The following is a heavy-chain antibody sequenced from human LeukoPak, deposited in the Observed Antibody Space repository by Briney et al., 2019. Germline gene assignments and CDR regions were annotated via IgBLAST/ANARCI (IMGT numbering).Heavy chain of an antibody. Sequence: GGSLRLSCAASGFTFSSYWMNWVRQAPGKGLVWVSRIASDGSSTTYADSVKGRFCISRDNAKNTLYLQMNSLRVEDTAVYYCARGRPHGNDYWGQGTLVTVSS. J-gene: IGHJ4*02. CDR3: ARGRPHGNDY. D-gene: IGHD4-23*01. CDR1: GFTFSSYW. V-gene: IGHV3-74*01. CDR2: IASDGSST.